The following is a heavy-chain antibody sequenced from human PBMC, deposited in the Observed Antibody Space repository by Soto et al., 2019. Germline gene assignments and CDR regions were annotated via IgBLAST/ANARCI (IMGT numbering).Heavy chain of an antibody. CDR2: INHSGST. CDR3: PRGRHHRRSYYYYYYGMDV. V-gene: IGHV4-34*01. Sequence: PSETLSLTCAVYGGSFSGYYWSWIRQPPGKGLEWIGEINHSGSTNYNPSLKSRVTISVDTPKNQFSLKLSSVTAAATAVTYCPRGRHHRRSYYYYYYGMDVWGQGTTVTVSS. J-gene: IGHJ6*02. CDR1: GGSFSGYY.